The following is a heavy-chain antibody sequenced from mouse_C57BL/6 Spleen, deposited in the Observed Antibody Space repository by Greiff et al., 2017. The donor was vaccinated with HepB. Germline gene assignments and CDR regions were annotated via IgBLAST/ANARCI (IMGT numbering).Heavy chain of an antibody. V-gene: IGHV1-19*01. Sequence: EVQRVESGPVLVKPGASVKMSCKASGYTFTDYYMNWVKQSHGKSLEWIGVINPYNGGTSYNQKFKGKATLTVDKSSSTAYMELNSLTSEDSAVYYCARRDYYYGSSPFDYWGQGTTLTVSS. D-gene: IGHD1-1*01. CDR2: INPYNGGT. CDR3: ARRDYYYGSSPFDY. J-gene: IGHJ2*01. CDR1: GYTFTDYY.